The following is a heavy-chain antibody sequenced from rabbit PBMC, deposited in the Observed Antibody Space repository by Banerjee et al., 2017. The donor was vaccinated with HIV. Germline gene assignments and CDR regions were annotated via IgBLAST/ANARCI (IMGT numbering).Heavy chain of an antibody. CDR2: IDSSSNK. CDR1: GFSFNNNYV. Sequence: QEQLEESGGDLVKPEGSLTLTCTASGFSFNNNYVMCWVRQAPGKGLEWIACIDSSSNKWYASWLNDRFTISRSTSLGTVDLKVTSLTGADTATYFCARDLAGVIGWNFDLWGPGTLVTVS. CDR3: ARDLAGVIGWNFDL. J-gene: IGHJ4*01. D-gene: IGHD4-1*01. V-gene: IGHV1S43*01.